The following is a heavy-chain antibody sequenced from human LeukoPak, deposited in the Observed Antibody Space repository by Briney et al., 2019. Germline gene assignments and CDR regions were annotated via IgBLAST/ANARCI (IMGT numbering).Heavy chain of an antibody. CDR1: GGTFSSYA. CDR3: ARGEYSNPPFRYYYYYMDV. J-gene: IGHJ6*03. Sequence: SVKVSCKGSGGTFSSYAISWVRQAPGQGLEWMGGIIPIFGTANYAQKFQGRVTITTDESTSTAYMELSSLRSEDTAVYYCARGEYSNPPFRYYYYYMDVWGKGTTVTVSS. CDR2: IIPIFGTA. D-gene: IGHD4-11*01. V-gene: IGHV1-69*05.